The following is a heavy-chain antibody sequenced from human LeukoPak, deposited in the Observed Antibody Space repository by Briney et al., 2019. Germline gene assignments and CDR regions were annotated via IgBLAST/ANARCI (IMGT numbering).Heavy chain of an antibody. CDR1: GFTFSSYS. J-gene: IGHJ4*02. V-gene: IGHV3-21*01. CDR3: AREGSGQYSSGWYGPDY. D-gene: IGHD6-19*01. CDR2: ISSSSSYI. Sequence: PGGSLRLSCAASGFTFSSYSMNWVRQAPGKGLEWVSSISSSSSYIYYADSVKGRFTISRDNAKNSLYLQMNGLRAEDTAVYYCAREGSGQYSSGWYGPDYWGQGTLVTVSS.